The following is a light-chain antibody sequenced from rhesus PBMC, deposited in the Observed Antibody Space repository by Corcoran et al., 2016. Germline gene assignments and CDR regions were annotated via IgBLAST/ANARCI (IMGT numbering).Light chain of an antibody. CDR2: KAS. V-gene: IGKV1-22*01. J-gene: IGKJ1*01. CDR3: LQYFSTPLT. CDR1: QTMTTY. Sequence: DVQMTQSPSSLSASVGDTVTITCRASQTMTTYLDWYQQKPGKAPKVLNYKASSLQSGVPSRFRGSGSGTDFPLPLSGLQPEDFATYYSLQYFSTPLTFGQGTKVEIK.